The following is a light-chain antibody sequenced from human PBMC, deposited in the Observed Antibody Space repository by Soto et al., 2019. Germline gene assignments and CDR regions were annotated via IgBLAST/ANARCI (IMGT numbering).Light chain of an antibody. CDR3: QQYYSTPQT. CDR2: WAS. CDR1: QSVLYSSNNKNY. V-gene: IGKV4-1*01. Sequence: DIVMTQSPDSLAVSLGERATLNCKSSQSVLYSSNNKNYLAWYQQKPGQPPELLIYWASTRESGVPDRFSGSGSGTDFTLTISSLQAEDVAVYYCQQYYSTPQTFGQGTKVEIK. J-gene: IGKJ1*01.